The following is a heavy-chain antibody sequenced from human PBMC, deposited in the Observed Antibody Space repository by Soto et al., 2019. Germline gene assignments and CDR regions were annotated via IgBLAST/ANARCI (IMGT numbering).Heavy chain of an antibody. D-gene: IGHD3-22*01. V-gene: IGHV1-18*04. CDR3: ARSLLIHDSSGFSAY. CDR2: ISAYNGNT. J-gene: IGHJ4*02. CDR1: CYTFTSYG. Sequence: SVKVYFKASCYTFTSYGISWVREAPGQGLEWMGWISAYNGNTNYAQKLQGRVTMTTDTSTSTAYMELRSLRSDDTAVYYCARSLLIHDSSGFSAYWGQGTLVTVSS.